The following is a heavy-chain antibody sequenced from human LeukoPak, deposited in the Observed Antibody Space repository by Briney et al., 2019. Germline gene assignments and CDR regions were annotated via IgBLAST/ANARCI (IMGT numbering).Heavy chain of an antibody. CDR3: AGLWFGREEDI. Sequence: PSETLSLTCTVSGGSISSYYWSWIRQPPGKGLEWIGYIYYSGSTNYNPSLKSRVTISVDTSKNQFSLKLSSVTAADTAVYYCAGLWFGREEDIWGQGTMVTVSS. CDR2: IYYSGST. D-gene: IGHD3-10*01. CDR1: GGSISSYY. V-gene: IGHV4-59*08. J-gene: IGHJ3*02.